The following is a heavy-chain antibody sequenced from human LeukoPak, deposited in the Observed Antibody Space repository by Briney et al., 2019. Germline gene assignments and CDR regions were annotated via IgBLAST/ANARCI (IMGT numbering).Heavy chain of an antibody. Sequence: SETLSLTCTVSGGSISSYYWSWIRQPAGKGLEWIGRIYTSGSTNYNPSLKSRVTISVDTSKNQFSLKLSSVTAADTAVYYCARVEWELPKGGYYFDYWGQGTLVTVSS. CDR3: ARVEWELPKGGYYFDY. V-gene: IGHV4-4*07. J-gene: IGHJ4*02. CDR2: IYTSGST. CDR1: GGSISSYY. D-gene: IGHD1-26*01.